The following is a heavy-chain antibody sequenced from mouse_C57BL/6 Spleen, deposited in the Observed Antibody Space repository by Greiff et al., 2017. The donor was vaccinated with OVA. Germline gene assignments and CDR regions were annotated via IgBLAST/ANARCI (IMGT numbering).Heavy chain of an antibody. J-gene: IGHJ4*01. Sequence: EVKLQESGPGLVKPSQSLSLTCSVTGYSITSGYYWNWIRQFPGNKLEWMGYISYDGSNNYNPSLKNRISITRDTSKNQFFLKLNSVTTEDTATYYCARGNYGSSYYYYAMDYWGQGTSVTVSS. CDR2: ISYDGSN. CDR1: GYSITSGYY. CDR3: ARGNYGSSYYYYAMDY. V-gene: IGHV3-6*01. D-gene: IGHD1-1*01.